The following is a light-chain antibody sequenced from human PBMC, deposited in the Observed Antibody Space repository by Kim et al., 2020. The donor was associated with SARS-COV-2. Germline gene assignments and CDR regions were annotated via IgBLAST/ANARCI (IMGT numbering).Light chain of an antibody. CDR1: QDIANS. CDR2: AAS. J-gene: IGKJ1*01. Sequence: ASVGDRVTITCRASQDIANSLAWYQQKPGKVPQVLIYAASTLQSVVPSRFSGSGSGTEFTLTIGSLQTEDVATYYCQKYNSAPWTFGPGTKVEIK. CDR3: QKYNSAPWT. V-gene: IGKV1-27*01.